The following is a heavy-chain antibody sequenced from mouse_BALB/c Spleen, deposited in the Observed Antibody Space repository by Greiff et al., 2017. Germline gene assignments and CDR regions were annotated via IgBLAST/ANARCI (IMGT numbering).Heavy chain of an antibody. CDR3: ARETARATFDY. CDR2: ISYDGSN. J-gene: IGHJ2*01. V-gene: IGHV3-6*02. CDR1: GYSITSGYY. Sequence: EVKLVESGPGLVKPSQSLSLTCSVTGYSITSGYYWNWIRQFPGNKLEWMGYISYDGSNNYNPSLKNRISITRDTSKNQFFLKLNSVTTEDTATYYCARETARATFDYWGQGTTLTVSS. D-gene: IGHD3-1*01.